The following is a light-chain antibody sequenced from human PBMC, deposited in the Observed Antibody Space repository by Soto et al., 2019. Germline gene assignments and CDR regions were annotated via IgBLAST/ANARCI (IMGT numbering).Light chain of an antibody. V-gene: IGKV1-5*03. J-gene: IGKJ5*01. CDR2: KAS. Sequence: DIQITQSASTLSESVGDTVTITCRASQSISTWLAWYQQEPGKAPKLLIHKASSLQSGVPSRFSGSGSGTDFTLTINSLQPEDFATYYCQQLHSYPFTFGQGTLLEVK. CDR3: QQLHSYPFT. CDR1: QSISTW.